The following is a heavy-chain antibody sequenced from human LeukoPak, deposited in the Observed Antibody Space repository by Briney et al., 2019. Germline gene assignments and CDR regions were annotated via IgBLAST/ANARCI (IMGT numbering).Heavy chain of an antibody. J-gene: IGHJ4*02. CDR3: AKDTSEYYDFWSGYLDY. CDR1: GFTFSSYA. CDR2: ISGSGGST. V-gene: IGHV3-23*01. D-gene: IGHD3-3*01. Sequence: GGSLRLSCAASGFTFSSYAMSWVRQAPGKGLEWVSAISGSGGSTYYADSVKGRFTISRDNSKNTLYLQMNSLRAEDTAVYYCAKDTSEYYDFWSGYLDYWGQGTLVTVSS.